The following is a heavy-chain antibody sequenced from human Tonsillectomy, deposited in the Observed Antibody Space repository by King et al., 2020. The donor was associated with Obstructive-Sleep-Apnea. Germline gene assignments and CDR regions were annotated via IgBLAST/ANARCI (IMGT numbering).Heavy chain of an antibody. D-gene: IGHD3-9*01. CDR1: GYTFTDYE. Sequence: QLVQSGAEVKEPGASVRLSCKASGYTFTDYEIYWVRQAPGQRLEWIGLINGGNGNTEYSQRFQGRVTITRDTSASTSYMELSSLRSEDTAVYFCARAAITVFLGFDPWGQGTLVTVS. CDR2: INGGNGNT. CDR3: ARAAITVFLGFDP. V-gene: IGHV1-3*01. J-gene: IGHJ5*02.